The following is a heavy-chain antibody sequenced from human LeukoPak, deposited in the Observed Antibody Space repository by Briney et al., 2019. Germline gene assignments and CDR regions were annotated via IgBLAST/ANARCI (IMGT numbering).Heavy chain of an antibody. J-gene: IGHJ5*02. CDR2: INPNSGGT. V-gene: IGHV1-2*02. Sequence: ASVKVSCKTSGHSFTDYYIHWVRQAPGQGLEWMGWINPNSGGTSSAQKFQGRVTMTRDTSITTVYMEMNWLTSDDTAMYYCARADRLHGGPYLIGPWGQGTLVTVSS. CDR3: ARADRLHGGPYLIGP. D-gene: IGHD3-16*01. CDR1: GHSFTDYY.